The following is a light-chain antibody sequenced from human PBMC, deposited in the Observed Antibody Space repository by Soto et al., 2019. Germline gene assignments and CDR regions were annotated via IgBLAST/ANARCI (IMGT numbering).Light chain of an antibody. CDR2: EVN. J-gene: IGLJ1*01. CDR3: CSFTSSNTHV. Sequence: QSVLTQPASVSGSPGQSITISCTGTSSDFGNYNLVSWYQQHPGKVPKLILFEVNKRPSGVSGRFSGSKSGNTASLTISGLQAEDEADYYCCSFTSSNTHVFGTGTSSPS. V-gene: IGLV2-23*02. CDR1: SSDFGNYNL.